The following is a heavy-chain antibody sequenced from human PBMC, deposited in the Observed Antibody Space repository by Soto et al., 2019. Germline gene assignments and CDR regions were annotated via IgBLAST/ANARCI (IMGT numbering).Heavy chain of an antibody. V-gene: IGHV4-59*01. D-gene: IGHD2-2*01. J-gene: IGHJ3*02. CDR1: GGSISSYY. CDR2: IDYSGST. Sequence: KASETLSLTCTVPGGSISSYYWSWIRQPPGKGLEWIGYIDYSGSTNYNPSLKSRVTISVDTSKNQFSLKLSSVTAADTAVYYCAREMPRPLADAFDIWGQGTMLTVSS. CDR3: AREMPRPLADAFDI.